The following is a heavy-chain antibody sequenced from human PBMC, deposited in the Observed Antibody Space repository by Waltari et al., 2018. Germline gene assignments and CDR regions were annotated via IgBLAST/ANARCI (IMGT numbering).Heavy chain of an antibody. CDR3: ARVVRGVMGP. Sequence: EVQLLESGGGLVQPGGSLRLSCAASGFTFSSYAMSWVRQAPGKGLEWVSAISGSGGSTYYADSVKGRFTISRDNAKNSLYLQMNSLRAEDTAVYYCARVVRGVMGPWGQGTLVTVSS. D-gene: IGHD3-10*01. CDR2: ISGSGGST. CDR1: GFTFSSYA. V-gene: IGHV3-23*01. J-gene: IGHJ5*02.